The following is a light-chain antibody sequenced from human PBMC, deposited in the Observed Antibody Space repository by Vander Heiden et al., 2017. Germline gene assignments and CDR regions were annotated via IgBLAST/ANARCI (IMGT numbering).Light chain of an antibody. CDR2: KDS. CDR1: ALPKQY. V-gene: IGLV3-25*03. J-gene: IGLJ2*01. CDR3: QSADSSGADVV. Sequence: SYELTQPPSVSVSPGQTARITCPGDALPKQYAFWYQQKPGQAPVLVMYKDSERSSGIPDRFSGSSSGTTVTLTISGVQAEDEADYYCQSADSSGADVVFGGGTKLTGL.